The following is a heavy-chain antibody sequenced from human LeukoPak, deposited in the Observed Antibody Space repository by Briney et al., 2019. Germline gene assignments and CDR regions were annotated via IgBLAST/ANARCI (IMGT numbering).Heavy chain of an antibody. CDR2: INPNSGGT. J-gene: IGHJ5*02. Sequence: ASVMVSSWASGYTFTGYYMHWVRQAPGQGLEWMVWINPNSGGTNYAQKVEGRVTITRDTSISTAYMELSRLRSDDTAVYYCARGADSGSYWSTTFNWFDPWGQGNLVTVSS. V-gene: IGHV1-2*02. CDR1: GYTFTGYY. D-gene: IGHD1-26*01. CDR3: ARGADSGSYWSTTFNWFDP.